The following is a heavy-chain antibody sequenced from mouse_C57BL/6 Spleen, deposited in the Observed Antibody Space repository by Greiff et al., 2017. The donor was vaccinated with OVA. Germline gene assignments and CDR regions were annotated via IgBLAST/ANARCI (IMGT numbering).Heavy chain of an antibody. Sequence: EVMLVESGPELVKPGDSVKISCKASGYSFTGYFMNWVMQSHGKSLEWIGRINPYNGDTFYNQKFKGKATLTVDKSSSTAHMELRSLTSEDSAVYYCARDDYDGYWGQGTTLTVSS. J-gene: IGHJ2*01. CDR1: GYSFTGYF. V-gene: IGHV1-20*01. CDR2: INPYNGDT. D-gene: IGHD2-4*01. CDR3: ARDDYDGY.